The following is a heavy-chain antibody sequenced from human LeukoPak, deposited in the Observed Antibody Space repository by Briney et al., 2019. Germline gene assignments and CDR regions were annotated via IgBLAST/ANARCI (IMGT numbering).Heavy chain of an antibody. J-gene: IGHJ4*02. V-gene: IGHV1-2*02. CDR2: INPNRGGT. D-gene: IGHD6-13*01. Sequence: GASVKVSCKASGYTFTGYYMHWVRQAPGQGLEWVGWINPNRGGTNYAQKFQGRVTMTRDTSSSTAYMELSRLRSDDTAVYYCARGALVSSSFDYWGQGTLVTVSS. CDR1: GYTFTGYY. CDR3: ARGALVSSSFDY.